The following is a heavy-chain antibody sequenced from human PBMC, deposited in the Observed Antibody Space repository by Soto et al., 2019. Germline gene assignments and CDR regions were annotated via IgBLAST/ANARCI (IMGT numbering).Heavy chain of an antibody. J-gene: IGHJ5*01. D-gene: IGHD1-26*01. V-gene: IGHV3-23*01. CDR2: IRPGGDST. CDR3: TTHEEGAPWAGGFDS. Sequence: GSLRLSCAASGFRFRTRAMSWVRQAPGKGLEWVASIRPGGDSTYYADSVKGRFAVSRDNSNVTLYLQMDSLRVEDTAIYYCTTHEEGAPWAGGFDSWGQGTLVTVSS. CDR1: GFRFRTRA.